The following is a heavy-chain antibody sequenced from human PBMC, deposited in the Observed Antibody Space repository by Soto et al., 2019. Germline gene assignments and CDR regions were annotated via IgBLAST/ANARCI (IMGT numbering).Heavy chain of an antibody. J-gene: IGHJ5*01. D-gene: IGHD1-26*01. V-gene: IGHV3-23*01. CDR2: IRPGGDST. CDR3: TTHEEGAPWAGGFDS. Sequence: GSLRLSCAASGFRFRTRAMSWVRQAPGKGLEWVASIRPGGDSTYYADSVKGRFAVSRDNSNVTLYLQMDSLRVEDTAIYYCTTHEEGAPWAGGFDSWGQGTLVTVSS. CDR1: GFRFRTRA.